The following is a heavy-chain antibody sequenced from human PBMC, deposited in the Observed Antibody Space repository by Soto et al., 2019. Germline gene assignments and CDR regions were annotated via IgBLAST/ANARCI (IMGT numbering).Heavy chain of an antibody. V-gene: IGHV4-39*01. CDR3: ASQPGIAAAGTGGFDP. J-gene: IGHJ5*02. CDR2: IYYSGST. Sequence: QLQLQESGPGLVKPSETLSLTCTVSGGSISSSSYYWGWIRQPPGKGLEWIGSIYYSGSTYYNPSLKSRVTISVDTSKNQFALKLSSVTAADTAVYYCASQPGIAAAGTGGFDPWGQGTLVTVSS. CDR1: GGSISSSSYY. D-gene: IGHD6-13*01.